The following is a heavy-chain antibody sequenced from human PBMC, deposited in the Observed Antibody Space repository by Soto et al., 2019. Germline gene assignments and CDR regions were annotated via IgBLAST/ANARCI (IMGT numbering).Heavy chain of an antibody. CDR2: IYYSGST. J-gene: IGHJ3*02. CDR3: ARYYDLGGGAFDI. V-gene: IGHV4-31*03. Sequence: QVQLQESGPGLVKPSQTLSLTCTVSGGSIRSGGYYWSWIRQHPGKGLEWIAYIYYSGSTNYNPSLKSRVTISVDTSKNQFSLKLSSVTDADTAVYYCARYYDLGGGAFDIWGQGTMVTVSS. CDR1: GGSIRSGGYY. D-gene: IGHD3-16*01.